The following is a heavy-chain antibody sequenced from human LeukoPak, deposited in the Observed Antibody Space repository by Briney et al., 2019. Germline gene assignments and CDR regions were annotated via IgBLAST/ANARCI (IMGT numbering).Heavy chain of an antibody. CDR3: ARAPHPVDYYMDV. Sequence: GGSLRLSCAASGFIFNSYEMNWVRQAPGKGLEWVSFISYSGNSVYYADSVKGRFTISRDNSKNTLYLQMNSLRAEDTAVYYCARAPHPVDYYMDVWGKGTTVTVSS. V-gene: IGHV3-48*03. J-gene: IGHJ6*03. CDR1: GFIFNSYE. CDR2: ISYSGNSV.